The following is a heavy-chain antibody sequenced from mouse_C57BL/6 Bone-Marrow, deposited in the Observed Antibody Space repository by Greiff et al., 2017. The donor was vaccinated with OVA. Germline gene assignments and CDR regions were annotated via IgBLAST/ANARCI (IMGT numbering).Heavy chain of an antibody. CDR2: IRNKANGYTT. J-gene: IGHJ2*01. D-gene: IGHD1-1*01. CDR3: ARYRGYYGD. Sequence: DVQLVESGGGLVQPGGSLSLSCAASGFTFTDYYMSWVRQPPGKALEWLGFIRNKANGYTTEYSASVKGRFTISRDNSQSILYLQMNALRAEDSATYYCARYRGYYGDWGQGTTLTVSS. V-gene: IGHV7-3*01. CDR1: GFTFTDYY.